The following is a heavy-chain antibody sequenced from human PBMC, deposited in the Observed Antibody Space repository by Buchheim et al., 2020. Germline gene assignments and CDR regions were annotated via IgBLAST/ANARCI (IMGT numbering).Heavy chain of an antibody. Sequence: QVQLQESGPGLVKPSETLSLTCTVSGGSISSYYWSWIRQPPGKGLEWIGYIYYSGSTNYNPSLKSRVTISVDTSKNQFSLKLSSVTAAGTAVYYCARDSGSGRSDYWGQGTL. J-gene: IGHJ4*02. D-gene: IGHD3-10*01. CDR2: IYYSGST. V-gene: IGHV4-59*01. CDR3: ARDSGSGRSDY. CDR1: GGSISSYY.